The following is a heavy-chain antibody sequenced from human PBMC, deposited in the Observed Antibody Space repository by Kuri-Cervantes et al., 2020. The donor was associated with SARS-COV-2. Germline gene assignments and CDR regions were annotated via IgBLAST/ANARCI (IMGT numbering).Heavy chain of an antibody. D-gene: IGHD3-22*01. J-gene: IGHJ3*02. Sequence: GESLKISCAASGFIFSSYGMHWVRQAPGKGLEWVADIKWDGSQKYYVDSVKGRLTISRDNSKNTLYLQMNSLRAEDTAVYYCAKDGPSADSSGYRFDIWGQGTMVTVSS. V-gene: IGHV3-30*02. CDR3: AKDGPSADSSGYRFDI. CDR1: GFIFSSYG. CDR2: IKWDGSQK.